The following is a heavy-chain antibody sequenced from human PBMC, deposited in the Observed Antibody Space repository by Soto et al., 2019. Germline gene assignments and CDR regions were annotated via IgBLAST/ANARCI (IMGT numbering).Heavy chain of an antibody. CDR3: ARDFFDSSDYTTNWFDP. CDR1: GGSISNGGYY. D-gene: IGHD3-22*01. Sequence: SETLSLTCTVSGGSISNGGYYWSWIRQHPGEGLEWIGSIYHTGNAYYNPSLKSRVTISVDTSKNQFSLKLTSVTAADAALYYCARDFFDSSDYTTNWFDPWGQGTLVTVSS. CDR2: IYHTGNA. J-gene: IGHJ5*02. V-gene: IGHV4-39*01.